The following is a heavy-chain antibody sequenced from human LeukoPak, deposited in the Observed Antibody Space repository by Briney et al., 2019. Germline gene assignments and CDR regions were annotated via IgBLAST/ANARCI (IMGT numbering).Heavy chain of an antibody. D-gene: IGHD4-23*01. CDR2: ISGRGSTV. V-gene: IGHV3-11*01. Sequence: GGSLRLSCAASGFTFSDYYMSWIRQAPGKGLEWVSYISGRGSTVYYAASVRGRFTISRDNAKNSLFLQMNSLRAEDTAVYYCARDRGNSDPGDWFDSWGQGTLVTVSS. J-gene: IGHJ5*01. CDR3: ARDRGNSDPGDWFDS. CDR1: GFTFSDYY.